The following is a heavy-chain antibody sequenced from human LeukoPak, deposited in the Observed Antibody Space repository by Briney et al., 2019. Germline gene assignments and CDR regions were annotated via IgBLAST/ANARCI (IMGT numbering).Heavy chain of an antibody. CDR3: ARHEGIPAALFMLDV. Sequence: SETLSLTCTVSGASISSHYWSWIRQSPGKGLVWIGYISDTGTTNYNLSLKSRVTISVDTAKNQFSLSMRSVTAADTAVYFCARHEGIPAALFMLDVWGQGTTVIVSS. V-gene: IGHV4-59*08. D-gene: IGHD2-2*01. CDR2: ISDTGTT. J-gene: IGHJ6*02. CDR1: GASISSHY.